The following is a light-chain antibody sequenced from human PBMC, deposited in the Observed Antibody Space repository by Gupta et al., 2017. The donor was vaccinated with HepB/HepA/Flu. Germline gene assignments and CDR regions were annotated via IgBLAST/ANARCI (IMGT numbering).Light chain of an antibody. Sequence: QSALTQPRSVSGSPGQSVTISCTGTSSDAAAYTYVSWYQQHPGKAPKLIMEDVTKRPSGVPDRFSGSKAGNTASLTISGLQADDEAEYHCCSSEGRHACVVFGGGTKLTVL. CDR1: SSDAAAYTY. CDR2: DVT. CDR3: CSSEGRHACVV. V-gene: IGLV2-11*01. J-gene: IGLJ2*01.